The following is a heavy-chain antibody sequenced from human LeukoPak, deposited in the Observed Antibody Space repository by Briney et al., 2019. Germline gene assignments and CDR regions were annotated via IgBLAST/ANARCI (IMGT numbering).Heavy chain of an antibody. V-gene: IGHV6-1*01. CDR1: GDSVSSNSAV. CDR3: ARGDQAFDY. Sequence: SQTLSLTCAISGDSVSSNSAVWNWIRQSPSRGLEWLGRTYYKSKWSNNYAVPVKSRVTINPDTSENQFSLQLNSVTPEDTAVYYCARGDQAFDYWGQGTLVTVSS. D-gene: IGHD2-2*01. J-gene: IGHJ4*02. CDR2: TYYKSKWSN.